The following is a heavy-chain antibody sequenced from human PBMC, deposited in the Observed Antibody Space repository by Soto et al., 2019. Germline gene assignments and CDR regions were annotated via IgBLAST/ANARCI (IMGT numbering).Heavy chain of an antibody. CDR1: GFTFSNYA. Sequence: GVSPGLSFAASGFTFSNYAISWVRQAPGKGLEWVSYISSSSSTIYYADSVKGRFTISRDNAKNSLYLQMNSLRAEDTAVYYCARVYYHYGMDVWGQGTTVTVSS. V-gene: IGHV3-48*01. J-gene: IGHJ6*02. CDR3: ARVYYHYGMDV. CDR2: ISSSSSTI.